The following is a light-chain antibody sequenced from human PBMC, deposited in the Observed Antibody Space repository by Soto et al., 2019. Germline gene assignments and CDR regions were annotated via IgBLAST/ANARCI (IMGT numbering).Light chain of an antibody. J-gene: IGKJ1*01. CDR2: KAS. CDR3: QQYNSYSCT. V-gene: IGKV1-5*03. CDR1: QSISSW. Sequence: DIQMTQSPSTLSASVGDRVTITCRASQSISSWLAWYQQKPGKAPKLLIYKASSLESGVPSRLSGSGSSTEFTLTISSLQPDDFATYRSQQYNSYSCTVGQGTKVDSK.